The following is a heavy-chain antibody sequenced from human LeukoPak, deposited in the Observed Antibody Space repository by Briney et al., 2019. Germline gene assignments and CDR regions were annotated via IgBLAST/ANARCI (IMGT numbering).Heavy chain of an antibody. CDR3: ARHFHPGSSSWYFDL. V-gene: IGHV4-59*01. CDR2: IYYSGST. Sequence: SETLSLTCTVSGGSITSYYWSWIRQPPGKGLEWIGYIYYSGSTFYNPSLKGRVTISVDPSKTQFSLKLSSATVADTAVYYCARHFHPGSSSWYFDLWGRGTLVTVSS. J-gene: IGHJ2*01. D-gene: IGHD6-13*01. CDR1: GGSITSYY.